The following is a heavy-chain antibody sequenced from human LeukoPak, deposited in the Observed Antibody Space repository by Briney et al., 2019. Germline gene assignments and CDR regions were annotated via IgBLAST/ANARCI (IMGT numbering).Heavy chain of an antibody. CDR1: GFTFSTYA. CDR2: ISASGGST. D-gene: IGHD6-13*01. CDR3: AKGPRQQLVTRFDN. V-gene: IGHV3-23*01. J-gene: IGHJ4*02. Sequence: GGSLRLSCAASGFTFSTYAMSWVRQAPGKGLEWVSDISASGGSTCYADSVKGRFTVSRDTSKNTLYLHMSSLRADDTAVYYCAKGPRQQLVTRFDNWGQGTLVTVSS.